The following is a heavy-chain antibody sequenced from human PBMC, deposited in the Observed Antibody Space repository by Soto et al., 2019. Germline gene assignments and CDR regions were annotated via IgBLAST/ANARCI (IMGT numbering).Heavy chain of an antibody. CDR2: IYYSGST. CDR3: ARRIKGNFDY. CDR1: GGSISSYY. V-gene: IGHV4-59*08. Sequence: SETLSLTCTVSGGSISSYYWSWIRQPPGKGLEWIGYIYYSGSTNYNPSLKSRVTISVDTSKNQFSLKLSSLTAADTAVYYCARRIKGNFDYWGQGTLVTVSS. J-gene: IGHJ4*02.